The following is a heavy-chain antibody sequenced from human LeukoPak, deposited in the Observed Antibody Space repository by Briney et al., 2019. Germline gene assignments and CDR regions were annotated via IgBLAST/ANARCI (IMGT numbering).Heavy chain of an antibody. D-gene: IGHD2-8*01. CDR2: LYYSGST. CDR1: GNSISSGDYY. V-gene: IGHV4-61*03. J-gene: IGHJ3*02. Sequence: SETLSLTCTVSGNSISSGDYYWSWIRQPPGKGLEWIGYLYYSGSTNYNPSLESRVTISLDTSKNHFSLRLSSVTAADTAVYYCARVVSNGDRAAFDIWGQGTMVTASS. CDR3: ARVVSNGDRAAFDI.